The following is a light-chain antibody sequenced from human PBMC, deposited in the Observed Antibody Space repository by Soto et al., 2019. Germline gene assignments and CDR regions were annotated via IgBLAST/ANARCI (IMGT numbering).Light chain of an antibody. CDR1: SSDVGGYKY. CDR3: SSYTTSSTL. CDR2: EVS. V-gene: IGLV2-14*01. J-gene: IGLJ2*01. Sequence: QSVLTQPASVSGSPGQSITISCTGISSDVGGYKYVSWYQQHPGKAPKLMIYEVSDRPSGVSNRFSGSKSGNTASLTISGLQAEDEADYYCSSYTTSSTLFGGGTKLTVL.